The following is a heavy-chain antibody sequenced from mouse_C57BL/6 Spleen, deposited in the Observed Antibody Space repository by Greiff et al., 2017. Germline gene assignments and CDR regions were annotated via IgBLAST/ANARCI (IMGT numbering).Heavy chain of an antibody. V-gene: IGHV1-18*01. CDR1: GYTFTDYN. D-gene: IGHD1-1*01. CDR3: ARFHYYGSSYLYYYAMDY. Sequence: VQLQQSGPELVKPGASVKIPCKASGYTFTDYNMDWVKQSHGKSLEWIGDINPNNGGTIYNQKFKGKATLTVDKSSSTAYMELRSLTSEDTAVYYCARFHYYGSSYLYYYAMDYWGQGTSVTVSS. CDR2: INPNNGGT. J-gene: IGHJ4*01.